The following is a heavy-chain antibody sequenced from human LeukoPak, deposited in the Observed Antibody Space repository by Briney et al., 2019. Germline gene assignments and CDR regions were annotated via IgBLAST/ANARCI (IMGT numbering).Heavy chain of an antibody. CDR3: AKGPLRLVVPAAMSDYYFDY. J-gene: IGHJ4*02. CDR1: GFTFSSYA. D-gene: IGHD2-2*01. CDR2: ISGSGGST. V-gene: IGHV3-23*01. Sequence: GGSLRLSCAASGFTFSSYAMSWVRQAPGKGLERVSAISGSGGSTYYADSVKGRFTISRDNSKNTLYLQMNSLRAEDTAVYYCAKGPLRLVVPAAMSDYYFDYWGQGTLVTVSS.